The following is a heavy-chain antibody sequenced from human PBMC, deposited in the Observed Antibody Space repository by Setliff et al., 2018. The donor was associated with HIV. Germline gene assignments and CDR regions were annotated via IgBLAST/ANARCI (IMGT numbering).Heavy chain of an antibody. CDR1: GGSISSSSYY. Sequence: SETLSLTCTVSGGSISSSSYYWGWIRQPPGKGLEWIGSIYHSGSIYYNPSLKSRVTISVDTSKNQFSLKLSSVTAADTAVYYCARVISSWSAYYIDYWGQGTLVTVSS. CDR2: IYHSGSI. V-gene: IGHV4-39*07. CDR3: ARVISSWSAYYIDY. D-gene: IGHD3-3*01. J-gene: IGHJ4*02.